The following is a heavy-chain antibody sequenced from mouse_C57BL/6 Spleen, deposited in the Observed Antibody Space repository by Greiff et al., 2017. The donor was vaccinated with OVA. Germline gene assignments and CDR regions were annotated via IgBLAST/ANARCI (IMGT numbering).Heavy chain of an antibody. CDR2: INPGSGGT. J-gene: IGHJ2*01. V-gene: IGHV1-54*01. D-gene: IGHD5-2*01. Sequence: QVQLQQSGAELVRPGTSVKVSCKASGYAFTNYLIEWVKQRPGQGLEWIGVINPGSGGTNYNEKFKGKATLTADKSSSTAYMQLSSLTSEASAGYVCARGRREYDYFDYWGQGTTLTVSS. CDR3: ARGRREYDYFDY. CDR1: GYAFTNYL.